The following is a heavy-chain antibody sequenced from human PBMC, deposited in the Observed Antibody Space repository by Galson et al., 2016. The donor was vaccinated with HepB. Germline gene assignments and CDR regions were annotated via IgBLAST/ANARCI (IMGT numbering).Heavy chain of an antibody. V-gene: IGHV3-30*04. CDR2: ISYDGSNK. CDR3: ARTDMGYSSSWFDN. Sequence: SLRLSCAASGFTFSTYAMHWVRQAPGKGLEWVSVISYDGSNKYYADSVKGRVTISRDNSKNTLYLQMNSLRAEDTAVYYCARTDMGYSSSWFDNWGQGTLVTVSS. J-gene: IGHJ4*02. CDR1: GFTFSTYA. D-gene: IGHD6-13*01.